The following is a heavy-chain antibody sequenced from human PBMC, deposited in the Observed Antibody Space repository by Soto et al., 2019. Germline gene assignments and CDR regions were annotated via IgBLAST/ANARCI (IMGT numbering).Heavy chain of an antibody. CDR1: GYTFTSYD. Sequence: ASVKVSCKASGYTFTSYDINWVRQATGQGLEWMGWMNPNSGNTGYAQKFQGRVTMTRNTSISTAYMELSSLRSEDTAVYYCASPLLLSSSSMGYYYYYGMDVWGQGTTVTVSS. CDR2: MNPNSGNT. V-gene: IGHV1-8*01. CDR3: ASPLLLSSSSMGYYYYYGMDV. D-gene: IGHD6-6*01. J-gene: IGHJ6*02.